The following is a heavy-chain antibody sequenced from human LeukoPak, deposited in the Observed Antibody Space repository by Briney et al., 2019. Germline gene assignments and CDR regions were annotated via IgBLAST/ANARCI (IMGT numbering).Heavy chain of an antibody. CDR2: IYSGGTT. CDR1: GFTFSSYS. J-gene: IGHJ4*02. Sequence: PGGSLRLSCAASGFTFSSYSMNWVRQAPGKGLEWVSVIYSGGTTYYADSVKGRFTISRDNSKNTWYLQMNSLRVEDTAVYYCARDDIVVVPAPIDYWGQGTLVTVSS. V-gene: IGHV3-66*01. D-gene: IGHD2-2*01. CDR3: ARDDIVVVPAPIDY.